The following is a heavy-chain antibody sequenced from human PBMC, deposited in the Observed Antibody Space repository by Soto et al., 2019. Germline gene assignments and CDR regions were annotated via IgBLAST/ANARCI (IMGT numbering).Heavy chain of an antibody. V-gene: IGHV3-13*01. CDR2: VDVAVDT. D-gene: IGHD6-6*01. Sequence: GSLILSCAPAGGRLSSYNMHWVRQATGECLLWVSVVDVAVDTKYSYSLNGRFTISRENAKNSLYLQMHTLTVGDTAFYYSARGEVCRSSRHSCLYYWGQRTPVTVSS. CDR3: ARGEVCRSSRHSCLYY. CDR1: GGRLSSYN. J-gene: IGHJ4*02.